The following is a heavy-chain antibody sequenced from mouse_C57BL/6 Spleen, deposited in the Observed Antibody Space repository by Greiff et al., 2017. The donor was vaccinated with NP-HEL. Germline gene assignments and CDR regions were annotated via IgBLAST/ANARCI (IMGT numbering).Heavy chain of an antibody. CDR3: AREYGTYDGYYDAMDY. Sequence: EVKLQQSGPELVKPGASVKIPCKASGYTFTDYNMDWVKQSHGKSLEWIGDINPNNGGTIYNQKFKGKATLTVDKSSSTAYMELRSLTSEDTAVYYCAREYGTYDGYYDAMDYWGQGTSVTVSS. D-gene: IGHD2-3*01. CDR2: INPNNGGT. CDR1: GYTFTDYN. J-gene: IGHJ4*01. V-gene: IGHV1-18*01.